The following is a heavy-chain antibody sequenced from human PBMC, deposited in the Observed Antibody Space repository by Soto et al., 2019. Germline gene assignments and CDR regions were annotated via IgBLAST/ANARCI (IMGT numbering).Heavy chain of an antibody. V-gene: IGHV4-34*01. CDR3: ARSRDPRTMVRGVIDY. Sequence: SETLSLTCSFHCQSFSGYYWSWIRQPSGKGLEWIGEINHSGSTNYNPSLKSRVTISVDTSKNQFSLKLSSVTAADTAVYYCARSRDPRTMVRGVIDYWGQG. CDR1: CQSFSGYY. CDR2: INHSGST. D-gene: IGHD3-10*01. J-gene: IGHJ4*02.